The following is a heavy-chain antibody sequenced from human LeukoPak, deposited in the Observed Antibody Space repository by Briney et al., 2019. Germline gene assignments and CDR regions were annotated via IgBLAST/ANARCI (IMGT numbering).Heavy chain of an antibody. V-gene: IGHV1-24*01. CDR2: FDPEDGET. D-gene: IGHD6-13*01. Sequence: GASVKVSCKVSGYTLSELSMHWVRQAPGKGLEWMGGFDPEDGETIYAQKFQGRVTMTEDTSTDTAYMELSSLRSEDTAVYYCARDKRGWSSSWYGNDYWGQGTLVTVSS. CDR3: ARDKRGWSSSWYGNDY. CDR1: GYTLSELS. J-gene: IGHJ4*02.